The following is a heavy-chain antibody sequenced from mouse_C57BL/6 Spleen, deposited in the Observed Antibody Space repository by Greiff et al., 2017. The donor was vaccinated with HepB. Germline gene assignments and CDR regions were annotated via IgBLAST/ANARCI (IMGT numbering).Heavy chain of an antibody. CDR1: GYTFTDYY. CDR2: INPYNGGT. J-gene: IGHJ4*01. D-gene: IGHD1-1*01. Sequence: VQLQQSGPVLVKPGASVKMSCKASGYTFTDYYMNWVKQSHGKSLEWIGVINPYNGGTSYNQKFKGKATLTVDKSSSTAYMELNSLTSEDSAVYYCARHYYGSRRNAMDYWGQGTSVTVSS. CDR3: ARHYYGSRRNAMDY. V-gene: IGHV1-19*01.